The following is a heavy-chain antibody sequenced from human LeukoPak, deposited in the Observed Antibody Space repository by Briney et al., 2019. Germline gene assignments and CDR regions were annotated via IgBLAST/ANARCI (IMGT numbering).Heavy chain of an antibody. J-gene: IGHJ2*01. CDR2: IFYGST. D-gene: IGHD1-1*01. Sequence: SETLSLTCTVSGGXISGSYCSWIRQPPGKGLEWIGYIFYGSTNYNPSLKSRVTISVDTSKNQFSLKLSSVTAADTAVYYCARGGTEGGLEISFFFDLWGRGTLVTVSS. CDR3: ARGGTEGGLEISFFFDL. CDR1: GGXISGSY. V-gene: IGHV4-59*01.